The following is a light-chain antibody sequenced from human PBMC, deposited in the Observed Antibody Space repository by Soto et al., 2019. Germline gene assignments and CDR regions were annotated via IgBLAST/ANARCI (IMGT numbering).Light chain of an antibody. Sequence: DIVLTQSPATLSSFLGDRVTLTCRASQYINTRLAWYQHRPGQAPRLLIYQTSRRAAGIPARFSASGSGTDFTLTISNVQPEDFALYYCHQRQSWPRTFGQGTKVDIK. CDR3: HQRQSWPRT. CDR1: QYINTR. J-gene: IGKJ1*01. V-gene: IGKV3-11*01. CDR2: QTS.